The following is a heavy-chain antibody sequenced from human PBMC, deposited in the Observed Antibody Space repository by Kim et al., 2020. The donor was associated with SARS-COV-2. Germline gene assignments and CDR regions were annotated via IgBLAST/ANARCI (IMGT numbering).Heavy chain of an antibody. J-gene: IGHJ4*02. CDR3: ARGASGIHYDFWSGYRYFDY. CDR1: GYTFTSYA. CDR2: INTNTGNP. D-gene: IGHD3-3*01. V-gene: IGHV7-4-1*02. Sequence: ASVKVSCKASGYTFTSYAMHWVRQAPGQGLEWMGWINTNTGNPTYAQGFTGRVVFSLDTSVSTAYLQISSLKAEDTAVYYCARGASGIHYDFWSGYRYFDYWGQGTLVTVSS.